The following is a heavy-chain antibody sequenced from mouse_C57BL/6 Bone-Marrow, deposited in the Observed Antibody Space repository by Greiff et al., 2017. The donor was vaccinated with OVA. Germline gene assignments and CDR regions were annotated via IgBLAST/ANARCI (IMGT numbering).Heavy chain of an antibody. Sequence: VQLQQSGPELVKPGASVQISCKASGYTFTDYYMNWVKQSHGKSLEWIGDINPNNGGTSYNQKFKGKATLTVDKSSSTAYMELRSLTSEDSAVXYCARSLFRYWGQGTTLTVSS. CDR3: ARSLFRY. CDR1: GYTFTDYY. D-gene: IGHD6-1*01. V-gene: IGHV1-26*01. J-gene: IGHJ2*01. CDR2: INPNNGGT.